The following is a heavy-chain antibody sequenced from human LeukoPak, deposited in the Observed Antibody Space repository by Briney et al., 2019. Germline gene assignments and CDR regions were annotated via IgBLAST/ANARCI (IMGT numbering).Heavy chain of an antibody. V-gene: IGHV3-23*01. Sequence: GGSLRLSCAASGFTFSSYAMSWVRQAPGKGLEWVSSISAGGYNTYYADSVKGRFTISRDNSKNTLYLQMNSLRAEDTAVYYCAKGSEIAARPDYWSQGTLVTVSS. CDR1: GFTFSSYA. D-gene: IGHD6-6*01. J-gene: IGHJ4*02. CDR2: ISAGGYNT. CDR3: AKGSEIAARPDY.